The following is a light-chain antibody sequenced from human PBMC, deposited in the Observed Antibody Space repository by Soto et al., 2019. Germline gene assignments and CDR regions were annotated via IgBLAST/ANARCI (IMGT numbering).Light chain of an antibody. CDR1: QSVSNF. V-gene: IGKV3-11*01. CDR2: DTS. Sequence: EIVLTQSPGTLSLSPGKRATLSCRASQSVSNFLAWYQQKPGQAPRLLIYDTSNRATGIPARFSGSGSGTDFTLTISSLEPEDFAVYYCHQRQYWPPITFGQGTRLEI. J-gene: IGKJ5*01. CDR3: HQRQYWPPIT.